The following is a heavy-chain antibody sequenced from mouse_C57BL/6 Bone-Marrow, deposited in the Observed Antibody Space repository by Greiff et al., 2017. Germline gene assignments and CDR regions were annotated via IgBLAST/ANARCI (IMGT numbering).Heavy chain of an antibody. J-gene: IGHJ3*01. CDR3: ARDLSGFAY. CDR1: GFTFSSYA. Sequence: EVQLQESGGGLVKPGGSLKLSCAASGFTFSSYAMSWVRQTPEKRLEWVATISDGGSYTYYPDNVKGRFTISRDNAKNNLYLQMSHLKSEDTAMYYCARDLSGFAYWGQGTLVTVSA. CDR2: ISDGGSYT. V-gene: IGHV5-4*01.